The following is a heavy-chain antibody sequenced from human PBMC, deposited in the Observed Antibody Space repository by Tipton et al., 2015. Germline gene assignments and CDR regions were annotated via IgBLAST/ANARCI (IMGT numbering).Heavy chain of an antibody. D-gene: IGHD3-10*01. V-gene: IGHV4-59*01. Sequence: TLSLTCAVSGGSISSYYWSLIRQPPGKGLEWIGYIYYSGSTNYNPSLKSRITISVDTSKNQFSLKLSSVTAADTAVYYCARGNMDTEESHFDNWGQGTLVTVSS. CDR1: GGSISSYY. CDR3: ARGNMDTEESHFDN. J-gene: IGHJ4*02. CDR2: IYYSGST.